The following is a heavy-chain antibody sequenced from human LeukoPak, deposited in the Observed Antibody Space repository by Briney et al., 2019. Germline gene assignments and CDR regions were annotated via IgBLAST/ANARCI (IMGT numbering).Heavy chain of an antibody. CDR2: VLYDGSNK. V-gene: IGHV3-30*02. CDR1: GFTFSSYG. D-gene: IGHD4-17*01. CDR3: AKDHLFCGDYQGGYFDL. J-gene: IGHJ2*01. Sequence: GGSLRLSCAASGFTFSSYGMHWVRQAPGRGLEWVAFVLYDGSNKYYADSVKGRFTISRDNSKNTLYLQMNSLRPEDTAIYYCAKDHLFCGDYQGGYFDLWGRGTLVTVSS.